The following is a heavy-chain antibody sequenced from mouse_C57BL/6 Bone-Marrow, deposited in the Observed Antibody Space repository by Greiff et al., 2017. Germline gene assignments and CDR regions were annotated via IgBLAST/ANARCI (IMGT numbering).Heavy chain of an antibody. CDR2: ISSGSSTI. CDR3: ASGGPPMVTTDGSFYARGY. CDR1: GFTFSDYG. V-gene: IGHV5-17*01. Sequence: EVQGVESGGGLVKLGGSLKLSCAASGFTFSDYGMHWARQAPEKGLEWVAYISSGSSTIYSAVTVKGRFTIPRDNAKNTLLLQMTRLRSEDTAMYYCASGGPPMVTTDGSFYARGYWGQGGAVTVTS. D-gene: IGHD2-9*01. J-gene: IGHJ4*01.